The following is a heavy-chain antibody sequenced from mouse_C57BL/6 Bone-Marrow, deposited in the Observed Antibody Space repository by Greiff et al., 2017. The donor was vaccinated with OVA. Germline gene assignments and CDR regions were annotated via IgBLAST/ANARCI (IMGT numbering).Heavy chain of an antibody. CDR3: ARDANSHYYGSRFAY. V-gene: IGHV7-1*01. D-gene: IGHD1-1*01. CDR1: GFTFSDFY. Sequence: EVKVVESGGGLVQSGRSLRLSCATSGFTFSDFYMEWVRQAPGKGLEWIAASRNKANDYTTEYSASVKGRFIVSRDTSQSILYLQMNALRAEDTAIYYCARDANSHYYGSRFAYWGQGTLVTVSA. J-gene: IGHJ3*01. CDR2: SRNKANDYTT.